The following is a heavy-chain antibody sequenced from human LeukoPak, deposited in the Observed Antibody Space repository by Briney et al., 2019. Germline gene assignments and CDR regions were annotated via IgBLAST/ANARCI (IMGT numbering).Heavy chain of an antibody. J-gene: IGHJ4*02. D-gene: IGHD5-18*01. CDR1: ESVFSNYW. Sequence: GGSLRLSCVGSESVFSNYWISWIRQAPGKGLEWVANIKQDGTEKYYLDSVKGRFTVSRDNVKNSVYLQMNSLRVEDTAVYFCARPWTHLRYFDYWGQGTLVTVSS. CDR3: ARPWTHLRYFDY. V-gene: IGHV3-7*05. CDR2: IKQDGTEK.